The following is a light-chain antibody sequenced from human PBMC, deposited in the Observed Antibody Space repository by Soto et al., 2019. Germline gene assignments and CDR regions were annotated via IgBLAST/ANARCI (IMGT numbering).Light chain of an antibody. J-gene: IGLJ2*01. CDR2: SSN. V-gene: IGLV1-44*01. Sequence: QSVLTQPPSASGTPGQRVTISCSGSSCNIGSNSVNWYQQLPGTAPKLLMYSSNQRPSGVPDRFSGSKSGTSASLAISGLQSDDEADYYCAACDDSLNAVVFGGGTKLTVL. CDR3: AACDDSLNAVV. CDR1: SCNIGSNS.